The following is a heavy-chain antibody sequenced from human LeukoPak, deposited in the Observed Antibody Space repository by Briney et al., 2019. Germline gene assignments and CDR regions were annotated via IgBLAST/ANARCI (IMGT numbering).Heavy chain of an antibody. CDR3: ARARLSPHSSSWYLWFDP. Sequence: ASVTVSCKASGYTFTSYAMHWVRQAPGQGLEWMGWINTNTGNPTYAQGFTGRFVFSLDTSVSTAYLQISSLKAEDTAVYYCARARLSPHSSSWYLWFDPWGQGTLVTVSS. CDR2: INTNTGNP. V-gene: IGHV7-4-1*02. CDR1: GYTFTSYA. D-gene: IGHD6-13*01. J-gene: IGHJ5*02.